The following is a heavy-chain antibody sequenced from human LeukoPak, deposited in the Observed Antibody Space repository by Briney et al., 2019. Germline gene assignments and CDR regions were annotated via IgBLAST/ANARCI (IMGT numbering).Heavy chain of an antibody. J-gene: IGHJ4*02. CDR3: AGGPGYSSSWYRGDHDY. CDR1: GGSFSGYY. CDR2: INHSGST. Sequence: SETLPLTCAVYGGSFSGYYWSWIRQPPGKGLEWIGEINHSGSTNYNPSLKSRVTISVDTSKNQFSLKLSSVTAADTAVYYCAGGPGYSSSWYRGDHDYWGQGTLVTVSS. V-gene: IGHV4-34*01. D-gene: IGHD6-13*01.